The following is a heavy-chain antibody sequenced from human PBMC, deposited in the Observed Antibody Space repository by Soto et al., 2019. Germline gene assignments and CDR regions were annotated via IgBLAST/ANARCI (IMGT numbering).Heavy chain of an antibody. Sequence: GASVKVSCKSSGGTVSSFAISWVRQAPGQGLEWMGGMNPISGTPNYAQKFQGRVTITADESTFTAYMELSNLRSDDTAVYYCTREWSRADFGVGPPMRDNWFDPWGQGTLVTVSS. D-gene: IGHD3-3*01. V-gene: IGHV1-69*13. J-gene: IGHJ5*02. CDR1: GGTVSSFA. CDR2: MNPISGTP. CDR3: TREWSRADFGVGPPMRDNWFDP.